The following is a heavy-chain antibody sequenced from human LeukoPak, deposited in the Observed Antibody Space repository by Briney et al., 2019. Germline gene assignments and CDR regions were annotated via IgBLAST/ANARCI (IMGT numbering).Heavy chain of an antibody. V-gene: IGHV3-30*02. J-gene: IGHJ4*02. D-gene: IGHD3-22*01. CDR3: AADDYYDSSGYLYY. CDR1: GFTFSSYG. Sequence: GGSLRLSCAASGFTFSSYGMHWVRQAPGKGLEWVAFIRYDGSNKYYADSVEGRFTISRDNSKNTLYLQMNSLRAEDTAVYYCAADDYYDSSGYLYYWGQGTLVTVSS. CDR2: IRYDGSNK.